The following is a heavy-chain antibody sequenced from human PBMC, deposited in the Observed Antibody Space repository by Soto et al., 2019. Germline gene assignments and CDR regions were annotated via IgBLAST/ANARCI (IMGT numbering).Heavy chain of an antibody. CDR1: GGSIISYY. J-gene: IGHJ3*02. CDR2: IYYSGST. D-gene: IGHD1-1*01. Sequence: SETLSLTCTVSGGSIISYYWSWIRQPPGKGLEWIGYIYYSGSTNYNPSLKSRVTISVDTSKNQFSLKLSSVTAADTAVYYCARAFYNHDAFDIWGQGTMVTVSS. V-gene: IGHV4-59*01. CDR3: ARAFYNHDAFDI.